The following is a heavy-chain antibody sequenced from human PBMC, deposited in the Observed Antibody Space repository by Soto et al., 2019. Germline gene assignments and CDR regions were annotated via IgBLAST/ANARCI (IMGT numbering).Heavy chain of an antibody. CDR3: AGGFTGGSGSYYKS. J-gene: IGHJ4*02. V-gene: IGHV1-18*01. Sequence: QVQLVQSGAEVKKPGASVKVSCKASGYTFTSYGISWVRQAPGQGLEWMGWISANNGNTNYAQKLKEKATMPPDPPTSTAYMERRSLGSDDTAVYYWAGGFTGGSGSYYKSWGQGTLVTVSS. CDR2: ISANNGNT. D-gene: IGHD3-10*01. CDR1: GYTFTSYG.